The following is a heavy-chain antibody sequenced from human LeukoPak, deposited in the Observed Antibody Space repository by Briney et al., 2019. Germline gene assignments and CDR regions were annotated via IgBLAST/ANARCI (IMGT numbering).Heavy chain of an antibody. J-gene: IGHJ4*02. D-gene: IGHD3-22*01. V-gene: IGHV4-34*01. CDR3: ARDGEFRYYYDSSGYYFDY. CDR1: GGSFSGYY. Sequence: PSETLSLTCAVCGGSFSGYYWSWLRQPPGKGLEWIGEINHSGSTNYNPSLKSRVTISVDTSKNQFSLKLSSVTAADTAVYYCARDGEFRYYYDSSGYYFDYWGQGTLVTVSS. CDR2: INHSGST.